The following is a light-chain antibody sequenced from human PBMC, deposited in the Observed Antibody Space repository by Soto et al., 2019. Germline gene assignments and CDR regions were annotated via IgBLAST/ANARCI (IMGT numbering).Light chain of an antibody. J-gene: IGLJ3*02. CDR1: SSDFGGYNY. Sequence: QSVLTQPASVTGSPGQSITISCTGTSSDFGGYNYVSCYQQHRGKAPKLMIYDVTNRPSGVSNRFSGYKSGNTASLTISGLHAADEVDDYGSSYTSSGAPLVFSGGTQVTAL. CDR2: DVT. V-gene: IGLV2-14*01. CDR3: SSYTSSGAPLV.